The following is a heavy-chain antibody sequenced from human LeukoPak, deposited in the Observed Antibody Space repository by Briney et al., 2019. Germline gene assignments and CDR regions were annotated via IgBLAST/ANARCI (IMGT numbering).Heavy chain of an antibody. CDR3: AKDLYSYDGSAYYFPS. Sequence: PGGSLRLSCAASGFTFSGYNIHWVRQAPGKGLEWVAFIQYDGTNKYYADSLKGRFTISRDNSKNTLYLQMNSLRAEDTAVHYCAKDLYSYDGSAYYFPSLGQGTLVTVSS. J-gene: IGHJ5*02. D-gene: IGHD3-22*01. CDR2: IQYDGTNK. CDR1: GFTFSGYN. V-gene: IGHV3-30*02.